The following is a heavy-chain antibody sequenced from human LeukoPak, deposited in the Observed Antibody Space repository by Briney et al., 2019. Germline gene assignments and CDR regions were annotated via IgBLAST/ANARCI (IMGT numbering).Heavy chain of an antibody. CDR3: ARVNRGYCSSTSCSPDSDYGY. J-gene: IGHJ4*02. CDR1: GFIFTNYE. Sequence: GGSLRLSCAASGFIFTNYEMNWVRQAPGKGLEWVSYISSSGSTIYYADSVKGRFTISRDNAKNSLYLQMNSLRAEDTAIYYCARVNRGYCSSTSCSPDSDYGYWGQGTLVTVSS. V-gene: IGHV3-48*03. CDR2: ISSSGSTI. D-gene: IGHD2-2*01.